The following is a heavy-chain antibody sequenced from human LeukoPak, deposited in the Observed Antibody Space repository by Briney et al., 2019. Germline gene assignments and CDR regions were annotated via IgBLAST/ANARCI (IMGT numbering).Heavy chain of an antibody. CDR3: ARQTYYDFWSGYYRGYFDY. CDR1: GYTFTSYY. CDR2: INPSRGSS. V-gene: IGHV1-46*01. J-gene: IGHJ4*02. Sequence: ASVKVSCKASGYTFTSYYMHWVRQAPGHGLEWMGIINPSRGSSSYTQKFQGRVTMTRDTSTCTVYMELSSLRSEDTAVYYCARQTYYDFWSGYYRGYFDYWGQGTLVTVSS. D-gene: IGHD3-3*01.